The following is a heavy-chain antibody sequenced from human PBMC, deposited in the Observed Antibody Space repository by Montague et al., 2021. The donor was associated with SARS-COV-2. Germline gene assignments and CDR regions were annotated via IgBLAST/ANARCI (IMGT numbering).Heavy chain of an antibody. CDR2: IDWGDDK. CDR3: ARIRRVDDYVWGSYRYAPVDY. CDR1: GFSLSTSGMC. Sequence: PPLVKPTQTLTLTCTFSGFSLSTSGMCVSWIRQPPGKALEWLALIDWGDDKYYSTSLKTRLTISKDTSKNQVVLTMTNMDPVDTATYYCARIRRVDDYVWGSYRYAPVDYWGQGTLVTVSS. J-gene: IGHJ4*02. V-gene: IGHV2-70*01. D-gene: IGHD3-16*02.